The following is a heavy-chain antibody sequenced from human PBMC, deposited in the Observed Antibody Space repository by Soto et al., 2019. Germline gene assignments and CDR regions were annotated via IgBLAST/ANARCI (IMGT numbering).Heavy chain of an antibody. CDR2: ISAYNGNT. J-gene: IGHJ3*02. D-gene: IGHD6-19*01. CDR1: CYPFTSYG. Sequence: GASVKVSCKASCYPFTSYGISWVRQAPGQGLEWMGWISAYNGNTNYAQKLQGRVAMTTDTSTSTAYMELRSLRSDDTAVYYCARDPGIAVASIGSFDIWGQGTMVTVS. CDR3: ARDPGIAVASIGSFDI. V-gene: IGHV1-18*01.